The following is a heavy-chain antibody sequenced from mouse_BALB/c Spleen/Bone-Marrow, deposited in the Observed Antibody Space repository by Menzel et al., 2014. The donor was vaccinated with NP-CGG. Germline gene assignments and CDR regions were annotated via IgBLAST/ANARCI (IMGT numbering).Heavy chain of an antibody. CDR1: GYTFTGYT. J-gene: IGHJ2*01. V-gene: IGHV1-4*01. Sequence: QVQLQQSGAELARPGASVKMSCEAPGYTFTGYTMHWVKQRPGQGLEWIGYINPSSGYTNYNQKFKDRATLTADKSSSTAYMQLSSLTSDDSAVYFCARFTRDYWGQGTTLTVSS. CDR3: ARFTRDY. CDR2: INPSSGYT.